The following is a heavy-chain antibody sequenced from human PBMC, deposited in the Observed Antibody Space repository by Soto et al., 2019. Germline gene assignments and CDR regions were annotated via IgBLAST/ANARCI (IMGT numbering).Heavy chain of an antibody. J-gene: IGHJ5*02. Sequence: QVQLQQWCAGLLKPSETLSLTCAVYGGSFSGYYWSWIRQPPGKGLEWIGEINHSGSTNYNPSLKSRVTISVDTSKNQFSLQLSSVTAADTAVYYCAITSFRIAAAGTGWFDPWGQGTLVTVSS. CDR2: INHSGST. D-gene: IGHD6-13*01. V-gene: IGHV4-34*01. CDR1: GGSFSGYY. CDR3: AITSFRIAAAGTGWFDP.